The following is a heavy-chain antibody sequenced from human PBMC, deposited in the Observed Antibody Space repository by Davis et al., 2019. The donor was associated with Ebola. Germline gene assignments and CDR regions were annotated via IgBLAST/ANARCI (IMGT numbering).Heavy chain of an antibody. CDR2: IYHSGRT. V-gene: IGHV4-4*02. J-gene: IGHJ6*02. CDR3: ARAGLGSGDMFYYYYYGMDV. Sequence: SETLSLTCAVSGGSISSSNWWSWVRQPPGKGLEWIGEIYHSGRTNYNPSLKSRVTISVDTSKNQFSLKLSSVTAADTAVYYCARAGLGSGDMFYYYYYGMDVWGQGTTVTVSS. CDR1: GGSISSSNW. D-gene: IGHD3-16*01.